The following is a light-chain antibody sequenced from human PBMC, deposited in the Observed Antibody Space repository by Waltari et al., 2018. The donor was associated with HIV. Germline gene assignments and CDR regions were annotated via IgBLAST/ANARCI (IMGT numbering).Light chain of an antibody. Sequence: DIVMTQSPLSLPVTPGEPASISCRSSESLRQRNGYNYLDWYLQKPGQSPQLLIYLGSNRASGVPDRFSGSGSGTDFTLKISRVKAEDVGVYYCMQTLQTPSFGQGTKLEIK. J-gene: IGKJ2*03. CDR2: LGS. CDR1: ESLRQRNGYNY. V-gene: IGKV2-28*01. CDR3: MQTLQTPS.